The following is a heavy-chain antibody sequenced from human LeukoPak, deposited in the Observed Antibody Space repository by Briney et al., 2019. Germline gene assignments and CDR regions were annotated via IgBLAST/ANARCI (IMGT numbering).Heavy chain of an antibody. J-gene: IGHJ6*03. CDR2: INHSGST. V-gene: IGHV4-34*01. CDR1: GGSFSGYY. D-gene: IGHD1-26*01. CDR3: ARGYRRIVGATPVVFGQNYYYYMDV. Sequence: PSETLSLTCAVYGGSFSGYYWGWIRQPPGKGLEWIGEINHSGSTNYNPSLKSRVTISVDTSKNQFSLKLSSVTAADTAVYYCARGYRRIVGATPVVFGQNYYYYMDVWGKGTTVTVSS.